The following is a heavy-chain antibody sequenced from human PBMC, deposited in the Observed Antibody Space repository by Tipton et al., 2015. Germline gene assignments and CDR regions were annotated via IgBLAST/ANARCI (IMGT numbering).Heavy chain of an antibody. CDR3: AKAPVEYGHYVSGWDH. CDR1: GFAFRTSW. J-gene: IGHJ4*02. CDR2: ISGSASST. D-gene: IGHD4-17*01. Sequence: SLRLSCAASGFAFRTSWMTWVRQAPGKGLEWVSTISGSASSTYYADSVKGRFTISTDNSKSTLYLQVNSLRAEDTAVYYCAKAPVEYGHYVSGWDHWGQGALVTVST. V-gene: IGHV3-23*01.